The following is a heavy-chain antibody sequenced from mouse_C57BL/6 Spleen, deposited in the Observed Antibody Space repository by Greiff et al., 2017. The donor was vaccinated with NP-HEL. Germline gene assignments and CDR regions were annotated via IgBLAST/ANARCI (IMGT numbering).Heavy chain of an antibody. V-gene: IGHV1-15*01. CDR1: GYTFTDYE. J-gene: IGHJ2*01. CDR3: TRHSYYNPYYFDY. Sequence: QVQLKESGAELVRPGASVTLSCKASGYTFTDYEMHWVKQTPVHGLEWIGAIDPETGGTAYNQKFKGKAILTADKSSSTAYMELRSLTSEDSAVYYCTRHSYYNPYYFDYWGQGTTLTVSS. D-gene: IGHD2-12*01. CDR2: IDPETGGT.